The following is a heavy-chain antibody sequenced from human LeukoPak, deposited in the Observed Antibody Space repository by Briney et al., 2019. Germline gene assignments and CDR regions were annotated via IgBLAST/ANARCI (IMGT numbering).Heavy chain of an antibody. CDR3: ARLGYCSSTSCNDWYFDL. D-gene: IGHD2-2*01. V-gene: IGHV4-30-2*01. CDR2: IYHSGST. J-gene: IGHJ2*01. Sequence: SSETLSLTCTVSGGSISSGGYYWSWIRRPPGKGLEWIGYIYHSGSTYYNPSLKSRVTISVDRSKNQFSLKLSSVTAADTAVYYCARLGYCSSTSCNDWYFDLWGRGTLVTVTS. CDR1: GGSISSGGYY.